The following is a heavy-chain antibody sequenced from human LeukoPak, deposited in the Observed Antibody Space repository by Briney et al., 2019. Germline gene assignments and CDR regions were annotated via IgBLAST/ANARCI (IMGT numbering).Heavy chain of an antibody. CDR2: ITSSSSYI. CDR3: ARDPYSGNYGAYYYYYMDV. J-gene: IGHJ6*03. CDR1: GFSFNSYE. V-gene: IGHV3-21*06. D-gene: IGHD1-26*01. Sequence: GGSLRLSCVVSGFSFNSYEMNWVRQAPGKGLEWVSSITSSSSYIYYADSVKGRFTISRDNAKNSLYLQMDSLRVEDTAEYYCARDPYSGNYGAYYYYYMDVWGKGTTVTVSS.